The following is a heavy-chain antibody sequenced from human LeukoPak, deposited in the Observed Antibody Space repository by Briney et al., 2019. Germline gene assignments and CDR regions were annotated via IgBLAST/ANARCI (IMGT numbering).Heavy chain of an antibody. CDR3: ALGYSYGPSRFDY. Sequence: SVKVSCKASGGTFSSYAISWVRQAPGQGLEWMGRIIPIFGTANYAQKFQGRVTTTADKSTSTAYMELSSLRSEDTAVYYCALGYSYGPSRFDYWGQGTLVTVSS. CDR2: IIPIFGTA. V-gene: IGHV1-69*06. J-gene: IGHJ4*02. D-gene: IGHD5-18*01. CDR1: GGTFSSYA.